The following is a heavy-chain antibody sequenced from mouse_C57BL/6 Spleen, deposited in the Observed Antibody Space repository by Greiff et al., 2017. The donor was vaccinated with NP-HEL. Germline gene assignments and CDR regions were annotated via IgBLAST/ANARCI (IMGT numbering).Heavy chain of an antibody. D-gene: IGHD1-1*01. CDR3: ARGRGSSLDY. Sequence: QVHVKQSGAELVKPGASVKISCKASGYAFSSYWMNWVKQRPGKGLEWIGQIYPGDGDTNYNGKFKGKATLTADKSSSTAYMQLRSLTSEDSAVYFCARGRGSSLDYWGQGTTLTVSS. V-gene: IGHV1-80*01. CDR2: IYPGDGDT. J-gene: IGHJ2*01. CDR1: GYAFSSYW.